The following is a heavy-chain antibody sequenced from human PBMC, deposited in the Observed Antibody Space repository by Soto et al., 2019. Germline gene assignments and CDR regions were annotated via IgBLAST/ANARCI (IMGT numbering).Heavy chain of an antibody. CDR1: GFTFSSYA. D-gene: IGHD2-15*01. Sequence: GGSLRLSCAASGFTFSSYAMHWVRQAPGKGLEWVAVISYDGSNKYYADSVKGRFTISRDNSKKKVFVEMNSLRGEDTAVYYCARGSASAGHSGRPGLPPRYWGQGTLVTVSS. CDR3: ARGSASAGHSGRPGLPPRY. J-gene: IGHJ4*02. CDR2: ISYDGSNK. V-gene: IGHV3-30-3*01.